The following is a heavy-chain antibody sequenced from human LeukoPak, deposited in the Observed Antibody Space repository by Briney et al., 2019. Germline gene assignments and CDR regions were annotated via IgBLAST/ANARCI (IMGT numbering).Heavy chain of an antibody. CDR3: AKSSHYDFLPDAFDI. CDR1: GFTFSTYG. CDR2: LSYDGSYK. J-gene: IGHJ3*02. Sequence: PGRSLRLSCAASGFTFSTYGMHWVRQAPGKGLEWVAVLSYDGSYKYYADSVKGRFTVSRDNSKNTLYLQMNSLRAEDTAVYYCAKSSHYDFLPDAFDIWGQGTVVTVSS. V-gene: IGHV3-30*18. D-gene: IGHD3-3*01.